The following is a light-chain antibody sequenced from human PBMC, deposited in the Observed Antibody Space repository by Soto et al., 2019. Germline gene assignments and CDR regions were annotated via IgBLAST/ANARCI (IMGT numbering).Light chain of an antibody. J-gene: IGLJ2*01. Sequence: QSVLTQPASMSGSPGQSITISCTGARSDIGSYNFVSWYQHHPGKAPKLIIFDVSSRPSGVSNRFSGSKSGNTASLTISGLQAEDEADYYCSSYTGSNTLDVAFGGGTKLTVL. CDR3: SSYTGSNTLDVA. V-gene: IGLV2-14*03. CDR2: DVS. CDR1: RSDIGSYNF.